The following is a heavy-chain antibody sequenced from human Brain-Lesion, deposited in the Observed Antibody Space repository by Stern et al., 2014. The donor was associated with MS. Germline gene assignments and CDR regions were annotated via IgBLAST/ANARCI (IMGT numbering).Heavy chain of an antibody. V-gene: IGHV4-30-2*01. Sequence: QLVQSGSGLVKPSQTLSLTCAVSGGSISSGDYSWSWIRQPPGKGLEWIGYIVHSGSTYYNPSLKSRVSISVDRSKNQFSLKLRSVTAADTAMYYCARIFGGNFDNWGQGTLVTVSS. D-gene: IGHD4-23*01. CDR1: GGSISSGDYS. CDR3: ARIFGGNFDN. J-gene: IGHJ4*02. CDR2: IVHSGST.